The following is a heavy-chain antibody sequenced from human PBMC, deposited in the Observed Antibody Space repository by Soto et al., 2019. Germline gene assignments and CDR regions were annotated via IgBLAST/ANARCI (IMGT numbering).Heavy chain of an antibody. D-gene: IGHD6-19*01. CDR1: GASISAYA. CDR3: ARGPYSSGWYVVDY. J-gene: IGHJ4*02. V-gene: IGHV4-4*07. Sequence: LSLTCTVSGASISAYAWSWIRQPAGKGLEWIGRLYSSGNTNYNPSFKSRLTMSADTSKNQFSLKLSSVTAADTAVYYCARGPYSSGWYVVDYWGQGTLVTVSS. CDR2: LYSSGNT.